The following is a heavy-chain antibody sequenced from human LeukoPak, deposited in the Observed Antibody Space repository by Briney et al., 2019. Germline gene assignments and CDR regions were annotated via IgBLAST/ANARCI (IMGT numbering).Heavy chain of an antibody. J-gene: IGHJ6*02. V-gene: IGHV1-69*13. CDR2: IIPIFGTA. CDR1: GGTFSSYA. CDR3: ARVRYSSGWYHYYGMDV. Sequence: SVKVSCKASGGTFSSYAISWVRQAPGQGLEWMGGIIPIFGTANYVQKFQGRVTITADESTSTAYMELSSLRSEDTAVYYCARVRYSSGWYHYYGMDVWGQGTTVTVSS. D-gene: IGHD6-19*01.